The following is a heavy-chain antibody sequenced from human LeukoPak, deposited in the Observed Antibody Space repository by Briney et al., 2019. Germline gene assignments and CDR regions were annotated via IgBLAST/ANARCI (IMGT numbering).Heavy chain of an antibody. J-gene: IGHJ6*02. V-gene: IGHV1-18*01. Sequence: ASVKVSCKASGYTFTSYGISWVRQAPGQGLEWMGWISAYNGNTKYTQIFQGRVTMTTVASTSTAYMELRSLRSDDTAVYYCARAEDPALVNVGDYYYYGMDVWGQGTTVTVSS. CDR1: GYTFTSYG. CDR3: ARAEDPALVNVGDYYYYGMDV. D-gene: IGHD5-18*01. CDR2: ISAYNGNT.